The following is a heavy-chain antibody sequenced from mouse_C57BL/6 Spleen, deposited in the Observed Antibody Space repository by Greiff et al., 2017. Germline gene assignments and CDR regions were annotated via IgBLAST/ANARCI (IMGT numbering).Heavy chain of an antibody. Sequence: EVQRVESGPELVKPGASVKMSCKASGYTFTDYNMHWVKQSHGKSLEWIGYINPNNGGTSYNQKFKGKATLTVNKSSSTAYMELRSLTSEDSAVYYCARRITGTPYAMDYWGQGTSVTVSS. J-gene: IGHJ4*01. CDR1: GYTFTDYN. CDR2: INPNNGGT. V-gene: IGHV1-22*01. CDR3: ARRITGTPYAMDY. D-gene: IGHD1-2*01.